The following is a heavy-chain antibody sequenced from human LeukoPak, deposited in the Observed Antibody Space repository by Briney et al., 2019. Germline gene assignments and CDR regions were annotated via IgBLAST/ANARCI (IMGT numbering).Heavy chain of an antibody. J-gene: IGHJ4*02. Sequence: ASVKVSCKASGYTFTTYGISWVRQAPGQGLEWMGWISANNGHTDYAQKLQGRVTLTTDTSTNTGYMELRSPRSDDTAVYYCARDIAVNNFDYWGQGTLVTVSS. V-gene: IGHV1-18*01. D-gene: IGHD6-19*01. CDR1: GYTFTTYG. CDR2: ISANNGHT. CDR3: ARDIAVNNFDY.